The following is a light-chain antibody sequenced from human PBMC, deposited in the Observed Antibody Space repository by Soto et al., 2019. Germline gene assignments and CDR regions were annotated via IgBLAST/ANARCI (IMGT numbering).Light chain of an antibody. CDR1: SGHSSYA. CDR2: LNSDGSH. Sequence: QPVLTQSPSASASLGASVKLTCTLSSGHSSYAIAWHQQQPEKGPRYLMKLNSDGSHRKGDGIPDRFSGSSSGAERYPTISSLQSEDEGDYYCQTWGTGIWVFGGGTKLTVL. V-gene: IGLV4-69*01. CDR3: QTWGTGIWV. J-gene: IGLJ3*02.